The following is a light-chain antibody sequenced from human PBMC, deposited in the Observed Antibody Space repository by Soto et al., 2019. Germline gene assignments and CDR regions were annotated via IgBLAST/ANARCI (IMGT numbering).Light chain of an antibody. J-gene: IGKJ3*01. CDR1: QSVSSSY. Sequence: EIVLTQSPGTLSLSPGERATLSCRASQSVSSSYLAWYQQKPGQAPRLLIYGASSRATGIPDRFSGSGSGTDFTLTICRLGPEDFAVNYCQQYGSSPLFTFGPGTKVEIK. CDR2: GAS. V-gene: IGKV3-20*01. CDR3: QQYGSSPLFT.